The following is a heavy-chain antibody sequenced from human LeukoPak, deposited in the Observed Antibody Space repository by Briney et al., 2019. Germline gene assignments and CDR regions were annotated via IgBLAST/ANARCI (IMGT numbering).Heavy chain of an antibody. V-gene: IGHV4-61*02. CDR2: IYTSGST. CDR1: GGSISSGSYY. D-gene: IGHD3-3*01. Sequence: SQTLSLTCTVSGGSISSGSYYWSWIRQPAGKGLEWIGRIYTSGSTNYNPSLKSRVTISVVTSKNQFSLKLSSVTAADTAVYYCARADFWSGYPVLDVWGKGTTVTVSS. J-gene: IGHJ6*04. CDR3: ARADFWSGYPVLDV.